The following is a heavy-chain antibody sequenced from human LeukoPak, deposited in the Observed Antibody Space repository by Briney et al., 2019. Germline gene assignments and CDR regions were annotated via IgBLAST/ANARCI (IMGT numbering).Heavy chain of an antibody. CDR3: ARVERILRGFGN. CDR1: GDSFTSVTDY. J-gene: IGHJ4*02. V-gene: IGHV4-39*07. CDR2: IYYSGST. Sequence: SETLSLTCTVSGDSFTSVTDYWAWIRQPPGKGLECIGNIYYSGSTNYNPSLKSRVTISVDTSKNQFSLKLSSVTAADTAVYYCARVERILRGFGNWGQGTLVTVSS. D-gene: IGHD3-16*01.